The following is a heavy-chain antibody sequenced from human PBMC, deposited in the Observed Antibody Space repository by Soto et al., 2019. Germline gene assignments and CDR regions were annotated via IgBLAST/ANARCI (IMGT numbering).Heavy chain of an antibody. Sequence: SETLSLACTVSGGSISSADYYWSWIRQPPGKGLEWIGYIYYSGSTYYNPSLKSRVTISVDTSKNQFSLKLSSVTAADTAVYYCARGQVVAAQHWGQGTLVTVSS. J-gene: IGHJ4*02. V-gene: IGHV4-30-4*01. D-gene: IGHD2-15*01. CDR1: GGSISSADYY. CDR2: IYYSGST. CDR3: ARGQVVAAQH.